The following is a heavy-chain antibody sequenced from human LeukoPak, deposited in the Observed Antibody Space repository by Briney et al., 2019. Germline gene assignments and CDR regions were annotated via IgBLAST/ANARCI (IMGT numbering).Heavy chain of an antibody. Sequence: SETLSLTCTVSGGSISSSSYYWCWIRQPPGKGLEWIGSIYYSGSTYYNPSLKSRVTISVDTSKNQFSLKLSSVTAADTAVYYCASWVCGGDCSYFDYWGQGTLVTVSS. D-gene: IGHD2-21*02. CDR1: GGSISSSSYY. CDR2: IYYSGST. V-gene: IGHV4-39*01. J-gene: IGHJ4*02. CDR3: ASWVCGGDCSYFDY.